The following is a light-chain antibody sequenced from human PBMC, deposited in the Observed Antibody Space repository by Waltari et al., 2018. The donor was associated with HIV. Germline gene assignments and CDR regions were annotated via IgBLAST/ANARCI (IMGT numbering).Light chain of an antibody. Sequence: QSALPQPPPVSGSPAQSVTTASPGTGSAVGNYDRVSWYHGSPGTAPTLILYEVNNRPSGVPDRFSGSKSGHTASLTISGLQPEDEAHYYCSSYTTRTTHVFGTGTKVTVL. CDR3: SSYTTRTTHV. CDR1: GSAVGNYDR. J-gene: IGLJ1*01. V-gene: IGLV2-18*02. CDR2: EVN.